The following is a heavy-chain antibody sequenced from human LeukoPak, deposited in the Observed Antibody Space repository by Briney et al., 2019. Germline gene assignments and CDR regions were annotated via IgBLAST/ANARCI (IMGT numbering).Heavy chain of an antibody. CDR1: GGSVSSSSYY. Sequence: SETLSLTCSVSGGSVSSSSYYWGWIRQPPGKGLEWIGEIYYSGRAYYNSSLKSRLTISVDTSWNQSSLTLSSVTAADTGVYYCARRRYYDSTGYLDWGLGTLVSVST. V-gene: IGHV4-39*01. D-gene: IGHD3-22*01. CDR2: IYYSGRA. CDR3: ARRRYYDSTGYLD. J-gene: IGHJ1*01.